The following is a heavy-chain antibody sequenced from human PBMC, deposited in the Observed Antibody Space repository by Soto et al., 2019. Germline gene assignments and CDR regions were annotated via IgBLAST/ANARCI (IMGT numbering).Heavy chain of an antibody. V-gene: IGHV3-30*18. CDR1: GFTFSDYG. D-gene: IGHD6-6*01. J-gene: IGHJ4*02. Sequence: QVQLVESGGGVAQPGRSLTLSCAVSGFTFSDYGMHWVRQAPGKGLEWVAVVSYDGSYKYYADSVKGRFTVSRDLSGNTLFLQMNSLRLEDTAVYFCAKEMYPLTVLDSSSPWGDYWGQGTLVAVSS. CDR2: VSYDGSYK. CDR3: AKEMYPLTVLDSSSPWGDY.